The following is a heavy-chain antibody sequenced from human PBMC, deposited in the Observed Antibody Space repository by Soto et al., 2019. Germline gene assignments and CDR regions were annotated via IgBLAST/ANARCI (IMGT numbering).Heavy chain of an antibody. CDR1: GGSISSYY. CDR3: ARRYGGALDY. CDR2: IYYSGST. V-gene: IGHV4-59*08. Sequence: QVQLQESGPGLVKPSETLSLTCTVSGGSISSYYWSWIRQPPGKGLEWIGYIYYSGSTSYNPSLKSRVTISVDTSKNQFSLKLSSVTAADTAVYYCARRYGGALDYCGQGTLVTVSS. J-gene: IGHJ4*02. D-gene: IGHD4-17*01.